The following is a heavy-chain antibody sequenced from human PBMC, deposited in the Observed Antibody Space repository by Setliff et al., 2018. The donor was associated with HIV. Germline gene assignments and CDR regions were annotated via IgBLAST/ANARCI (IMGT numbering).Heavy chain of an antibody. D-gene: IGHD5-12*01. V-gene: IGHV3-30*04. J-gene: IGHJ4*02. CDR2: VSYGGTNT. CDR3: AKRYHIVATIFHDY. CDR1: GFTFSSYA. Sequence: PGESLKISCAASGFTFSSYAMHWVRQAPGKGLEWVAVVSYGGTNTYYADSVKGRFTISRDNSKNTLYLQMNSLRAEDTAVYYCAKRYHIVATIFHDYWGQGTLVTVSS.